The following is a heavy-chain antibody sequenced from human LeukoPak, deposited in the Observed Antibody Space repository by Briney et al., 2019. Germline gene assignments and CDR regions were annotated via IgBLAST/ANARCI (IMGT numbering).Heavy chain of an antibody. Sequence: HPGGSLRLSCAASGFTFSSYGMNWVRQAPGKGLEWVSYISSSGSTIYYADSVKGRFTISRDNAKNSLYLQMNSLRAEDTAVYYCARAVRYDYVWGSYLDYWGQGTLVTVSS. CDR2: ISSSGSTI. CDR3: ARAVRYDYVWGSYLDY. CDR1: GFTFSSYG. J-gene: IGHJ4*02. V-gene: IGHV3-48*03. D-gene: IGHD3-16*02.